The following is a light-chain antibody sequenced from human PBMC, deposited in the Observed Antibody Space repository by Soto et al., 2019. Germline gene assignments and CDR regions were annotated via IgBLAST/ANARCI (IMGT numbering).Light chain of an antibody. J-gene: IGLJ1*01. CDR3: SSYTSSSRYV. Sequence: QSVLTQPASVSGSPGQSITISCTGTSSDVGGYNYVSWYQQHPGKAPKLMIYDVSNRPSGVSNRFSGSKSGNMASLTISGLQAEDEADYYCSSYTSSSRYVFGTGTKVTVL. CDR1: SSDVGGYNY. CDR2: DVS. V-gene: IGLV2-14*01.